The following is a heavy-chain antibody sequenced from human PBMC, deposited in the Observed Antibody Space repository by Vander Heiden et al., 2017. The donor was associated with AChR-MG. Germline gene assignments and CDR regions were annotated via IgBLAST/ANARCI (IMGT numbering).Heavy chain of an antibody. CDR3: ARDNAAAGTDYYYYMDV. CDR2: IWYDGSNK. D-gene: IGHD6-13*01. Sequence: QVQLVESGGGVVQPGRSLSLSCEASGFTFRSSGMHWVRQAPGKGLEWVAVIWYDGSNKYYADSVKGRFTISRDNSKNTLYLQMNSLRAEDTAVYYCARDNAAAGTDYYYYMDVWGKGTTVTVSS. CDR1: GFTFRSSG. J-gene: IGHJ6*03. V-gene: IGHV3-33*01.